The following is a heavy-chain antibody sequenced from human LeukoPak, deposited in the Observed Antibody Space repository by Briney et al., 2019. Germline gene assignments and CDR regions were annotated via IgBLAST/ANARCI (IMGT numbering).Heavy chain of an antibody. Sequence: RASVKVSCKAFGFTFTSSAMQWVRQARGQRLEWIGWIVVGSGNTNYAQKFQERVTITRDMSTSTAYMELSSLRAEDTAVYYCAADPLYYYDSSGYYLDYWGQGTLVTVSS. V-gene: IGHV1-58*02. CDR1: GFTFTSSA. CDR3: AADPLYYYDSSGYYLDY. J-gene: IGHJ4*02. D-gene: IGHD3-22*01. CDR2: IVVGSGNT.